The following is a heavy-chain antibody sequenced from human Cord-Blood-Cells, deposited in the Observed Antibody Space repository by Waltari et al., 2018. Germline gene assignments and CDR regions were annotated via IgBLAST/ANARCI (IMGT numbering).Heavy chain of an antibody. D-gene: IGHD6-6*01. CDR3: ARHQFRSSSSDY. CDR2: TYPGASDT. CDR1: GYSFTSYW. Sequence: EVQLVQSGAEVKKPGESLKISCKGSGYSFTSYWIGWVRQMPGKGMEGMGSTYPGASDTSYRPSVQGQVTNSAYKSISTAYLQWSSLKASDTAMYYCARHQFRSSSSDYWGQGTLVTVSS. V-gene: IGHV5-51*01. J-gene: IGHJ4*02.